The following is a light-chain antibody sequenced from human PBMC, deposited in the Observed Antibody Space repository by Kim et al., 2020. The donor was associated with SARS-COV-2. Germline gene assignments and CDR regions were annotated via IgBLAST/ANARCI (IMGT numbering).Light chain of an antibody. V-gene: IGKV1-39*01. Sequence: ASTGDRVTITCRASQSISTYLNWYQQRPGEAPKLLIYGASTLRSGVPSRFSGSGSGTDLTLTISSLQPEDFASYFCQQSYTTPITFGPGTRLEIK. CDR3: QQSYTTPIT. CDR1: QSISTY. J-gene: IGKJ5*01. CDR2: GAS.